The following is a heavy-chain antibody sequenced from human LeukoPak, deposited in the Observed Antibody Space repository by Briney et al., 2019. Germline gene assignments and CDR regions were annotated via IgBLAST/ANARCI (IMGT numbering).Heavy chain of an antibody. CDR1: GDSITSHY. V-gene: IGHV4-59*07. Sequence: SATLSLTCNVSGDSITSHYWNWVRQPPGKGLEWMGYIYYTGITKYNPSLKSRVSMSVDTSKNQVFLRVNSVTAADTAVYHCARSVDYFDNTGPHMMFDYWGQGSQVTVSS. J-gene: IGHJ4*02. CDR3: ARSVDYFDNTGPHMMFDY. CDR2: IYYTGIT. D-gene: IGHD3-22*01.